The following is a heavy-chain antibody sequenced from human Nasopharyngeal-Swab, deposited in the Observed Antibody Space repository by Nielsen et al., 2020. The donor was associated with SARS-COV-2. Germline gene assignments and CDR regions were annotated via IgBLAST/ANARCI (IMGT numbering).Heavy chain of an antibody. D-gene: IGHD5-24*01. CDR2: IYYSGST. CDR3: ARERRWLQGNWFDP. Sequence: SQTLSLTFTVSVGSFSSYYCICIRQPPGKVLEWIGYIYYSGSTNYNPSLKGRVTISVDTSKNQFSLKLSSVTAADTAVYYCARERRWLQGNWFDPWGQGTLVTVSS. J-gene: IGHJ5*02. V-gene: IGHV4-59*01. CDR1: VGSFSSYY.